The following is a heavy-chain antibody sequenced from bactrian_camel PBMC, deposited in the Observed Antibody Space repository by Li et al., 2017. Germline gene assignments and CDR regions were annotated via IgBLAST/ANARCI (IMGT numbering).Heavy chain of an antibody. Sequence: VQLVESGGGLVQPGGSLRLSCAISGRSNENYFLAWFRQPPGKEREGVAAMYTGFGGGNIYYDDSVKGRFTTSQDNAKNGVYLQMNSLELEDTAMYTCRSNGQGAGCDPGDVTPYDKGTQVTVS. V-gene: IGHV3S32*01. CDR1: GRSNENYF. D-gene: IGHD1*01. CDR2: MYTGFGGGNI. J-gene: IGHJ4*01.